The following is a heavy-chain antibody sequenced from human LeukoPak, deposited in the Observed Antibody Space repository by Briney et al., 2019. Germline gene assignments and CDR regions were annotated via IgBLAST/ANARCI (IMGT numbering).Heavy chain of an antibody. CDR2: ITYDGSNK. CDR1: GFTFSSYA. Sequence: GGSLRLSCAASGFTFSSYAMHWVRQAPGKGLEWVAVITYDGSNKYYADSVKGRFTISRDNSKNTLYLQMNSLRAEDTAVYYCASIVPVWGSYRYTPDFDYWGQGTLVTVSS. D-gene: IGHD3-16*02. J-gene: IGHJ4*02. V-gene: IGHV3-30-3*01. CDR3: ASIVPVWGSYRYTPDFDY.